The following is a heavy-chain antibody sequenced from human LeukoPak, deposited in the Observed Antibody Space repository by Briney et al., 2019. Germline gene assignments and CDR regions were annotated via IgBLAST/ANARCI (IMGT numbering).Heavy chain of an antibody. D-gene: IGHD3-9*01. CDR3: ARGPTDTDISTGYYIDNWFDS. Sequence: GASVKVSCKASGYIFTTYTMTWVRQAPGQGLEWMGWINTKTGSPTYAQGFTGRFVFSLDTSANTAYLQISGLKAEDTAVYFCARGPTDTDISTGYYIDNWFDSWGQGTLVTVSS. J-gene: IGHJ5*01. V-gene: IGHV7-4-1*02. CDR1: GYIFTTYT. CDR2: INTKTGSP.